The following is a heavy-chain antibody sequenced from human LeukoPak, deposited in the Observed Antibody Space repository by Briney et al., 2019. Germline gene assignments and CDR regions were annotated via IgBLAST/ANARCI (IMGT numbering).Heavy chain of an antibody. D-gene: IGHD2-2*01. J-gene: IGHJ4*02. CDR1: GFTFSSYS. Sequence: GGSLRLSCAASGFTFSSYSMNWVRQAPGKGLEWVSSISSSSSYIYYADSVKGRFTISRDNAKNSLYLQMNSLRAEDTAVYYCARAPLHLAMYHYFDYWGQGTLVTVSS. CDR2: ISSSSSYI. CDR3: ARAPLHLAMYHYFDY. V-gene: IGHV3-21*01.